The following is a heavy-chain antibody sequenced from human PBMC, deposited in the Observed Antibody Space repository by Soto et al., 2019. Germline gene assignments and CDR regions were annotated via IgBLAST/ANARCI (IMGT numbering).Heavy chain of an antibody. CDR2: IYPGDSDT. D-gene: IGHD5-18*01. CDR3: ARRGYSYGLDV. J-gene: IGHJ6*02. CDR1: GNIFAAFW. Sequence: LMLTWKGTGNIFAAFWTAWMRKLPGKGPEWMGIIYPGDSDTSYRPSFQGQVTISVDKSISTAYLQWNSLKASDTAVYYCARRGYSYGLDVWGQGTKVTVSS. V-gene: IGHV5-51*01.